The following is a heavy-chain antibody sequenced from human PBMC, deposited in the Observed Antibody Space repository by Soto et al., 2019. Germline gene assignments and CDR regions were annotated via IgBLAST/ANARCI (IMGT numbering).Heavy chain of an antibody. D-gene: IGHD5-12*01. CDR1: GYSFTSYW. J-gene: IGHJ6*02. V-gene: IGHV5-51*01. CDR2: IYPGDSDT. Sequence: GESLKISCKGSGYSFTSYWIVWVRQMPGKGLEWMGIIYPGDSDTRYSPSFQGRVTISADKSISTAYLQWSSLKASDTAMYYCATSPDSGYDYYYGMDVWGQGTTVTVSS. CDR3: ATSPDSGYDYYYGMDV.